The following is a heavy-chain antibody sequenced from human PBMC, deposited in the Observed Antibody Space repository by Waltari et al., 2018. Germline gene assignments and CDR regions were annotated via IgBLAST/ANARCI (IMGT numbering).Heavy chain of an antibody. D-gene: IGHD3-10*01. CDR1: GYTFTSYD. CDR2: MNPNSGNT. J-gene: IGHJ4*02. Sequence: QVQLVQSGAEVKKPGASVKVSCKASGYTFTSYDINWVRQATGQGLEGMGWMNPNSGNTGYAQKFQGRVTMTRNTSISTAYMELSSLRSEDTAVYYCAISPLYDGSGSYYNGAGWGQGTLVTVSS. CDR3: AISPLYDGSGSYYNGAG. V-gene: IGHV1-8*01.